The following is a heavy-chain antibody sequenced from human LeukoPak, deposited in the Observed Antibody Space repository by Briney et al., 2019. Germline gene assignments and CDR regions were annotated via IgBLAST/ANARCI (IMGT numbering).Heavy chain of an antibody. CDR2: INHSGST. V-gene: IGHV4-34*01. CDR3: ARRPTYYYGSGSYYGRFYYFDY. J-gene: IGHJ4*02. Sequence: SETLSLTCAVYGGSFSGYYWSWIRQPPGKGLEWIGEINHSGSTNYNPSLKSRVTISVDTSKNQFSLKLSSVTAADTAVYYCARRPTYYYGSGSYYGRFYYFDYWGQGTLVTVSS. CDR1: GGSFSGYY. D-gene: IGHD3-10*01.